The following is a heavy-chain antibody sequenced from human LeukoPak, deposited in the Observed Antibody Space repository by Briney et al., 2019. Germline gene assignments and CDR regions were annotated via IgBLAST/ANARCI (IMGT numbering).Heavy chain of an antibody. J-gene: IGHJ4*02. V-gene: IGHV3-49*04. Sequence: GGSLRLSCAASGFTFSGSAMHWVRQAPGKGLEWVGFIRSKAYGGTTEYAASVKGRFTISRDDSKSIAYLQMNSLKTEDTAVYYCTRTYYYDSSGYYQLYYFDYWGQGTLVTVSS. CDR3: TRTYYYDSSGYYQLYYFDY. CDR2: IRSKAYGGTT. CDR1: GFTFSGSA. D-gene: IGHD3-22*01.